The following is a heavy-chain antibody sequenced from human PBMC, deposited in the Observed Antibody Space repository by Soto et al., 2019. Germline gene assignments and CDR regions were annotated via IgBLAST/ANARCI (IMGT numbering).Heavy chain of an antibody. D-gene: IGHD4-17*01. J-gene: IGHJ4*02. Sequence: QLQLQESGPGLVKPSEPLSLTCPVSGGSISSSSYYWGWISQPPGTGLVWIGSIYYSGSTYYNPSHKSPVTKTVDTSKYQVSRKVRYLTPANTAVYSCERPTSDYGDYNGFDYWVQGTMVTVSS. CDR1: GGSISSSSYY. V-gene: IGHV4-39*01. CDR2: IYYSGST. CDR3: ERPTSDYGDYNGFDY.